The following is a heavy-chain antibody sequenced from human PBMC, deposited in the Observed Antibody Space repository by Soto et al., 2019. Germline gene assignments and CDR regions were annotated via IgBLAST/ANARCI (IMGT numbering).Heavy chain of an antibody. CDR3: ERERSGAFDI. Sequence: SETLALSCQFSGGSISSYYWIWIRQPAGKGLEWIGRIYTSGSTNYNPSLKSRVTMSVGTSKNQFSLKLSSVTAADTAVYYCERERSGAFDIWGQGTMVTVSS. CDR2: IYTSGST. CDR1: GGSISSYY. V-gene: IGHV4-4*07. J-gene: IGHJ3*02.